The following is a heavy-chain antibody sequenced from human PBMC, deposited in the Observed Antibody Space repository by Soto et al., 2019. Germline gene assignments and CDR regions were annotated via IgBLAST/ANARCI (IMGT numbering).Heavy chain of an antibody. CDR1: PYIFTSHA. CDR3: ASAIADACFDY. D-gene: IGHD6-13*01. CDR2: INAANGNT. J-gene: IGHJ4*02. Sequence: SVKVSAKPSPYIFTSHAIHWVRQAPGQRLEWMGRINAANGNTKYSQRFQGRVTITRDASANTAYMDLSSLRSEDTAVYYCASAIADACFDYWGQGTQVTVSS. V-gene: IGHV1-3*01.